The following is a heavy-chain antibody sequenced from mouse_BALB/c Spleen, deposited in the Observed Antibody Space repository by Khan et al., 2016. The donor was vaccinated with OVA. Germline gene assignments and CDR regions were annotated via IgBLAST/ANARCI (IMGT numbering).Heavy chain of an antibody. J-gene: IGHJ3*01. Sequence: VQLKESRPELVKPGASMKISCKASGYSFTDYTMNWVKQSHGKNLEWIGLINPYNGFTTYNQKFKGKATLTVHKSSSTAYMVLLSLTSEDSAVYYCARGNYYGSNSWFAYWGQGTLVTVSA. D-gene: IGHD1-1*01. CDR2: INPYNGFT. CDR3: ARGNYYGSNSWFAY. V-gene: IGHV1-18*01. CDR1: GYSFTDYT.